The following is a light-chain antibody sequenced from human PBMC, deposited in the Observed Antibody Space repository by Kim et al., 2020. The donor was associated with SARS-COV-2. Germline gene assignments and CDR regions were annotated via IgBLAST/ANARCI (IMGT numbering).Light chain of an antibody. CDR1: ALGDRY. CDR3: QTWDGGTAVV. J-gene: IGLJ3*02. V-gene: IGLV3-1*01. CDR2: QDI. Sequence: VSPGQTATITCSGDALGDRYTFWCQQKPGPPPVLVIYQDIKRTSGIPERFAGSNSGNTATLTISGTQAMDEAEYYCQTWDGGTAVVFGGGTQLTVL.